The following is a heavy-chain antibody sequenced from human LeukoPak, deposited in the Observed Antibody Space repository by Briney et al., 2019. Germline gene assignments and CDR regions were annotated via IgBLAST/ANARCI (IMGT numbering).Heavy chain of an antibody. CDR2: SYYSGST. D-gene: IGHD3-22*01. CDR1: SGSMSSLY. J-gene: IGHJ4*02. CDR3: ARPSYYDSSGFSFYY. V-gene: IGHV4-59*08. Sequence: SETLSLTCAVSSGSMSSLYWRGMRQPPGKGLEWIGYSYYSGSTKYNPSLKSRVTISVDTSKNQCSLKLSSVTAADTAVYYCARPSYYDSSGFSFYYWGPGTLVTVSS.